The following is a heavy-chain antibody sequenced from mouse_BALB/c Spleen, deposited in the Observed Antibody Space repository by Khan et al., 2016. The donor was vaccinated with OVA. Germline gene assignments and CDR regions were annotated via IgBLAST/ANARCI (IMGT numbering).Heavy chain of an antibody. Sequence: VQLQQSGAEIVKPGASVKLSCTASGFNIKDTYIHWVKQRPEQGLEWIGRIDPANGNTKYDPKFQGKATITADTSSNTAYLHLSSLTSEDTVVYYGGGGRADQAWLAYWGQGTLVTVSA. D-gene: IGHD3-3*01. CDR3: GGGRADQAWLAY. J-gene: IGHJ3*01. CDR2: IDPANGNT. CDR1: GFNIKDTY. V-gene: IGHV14-3*02.